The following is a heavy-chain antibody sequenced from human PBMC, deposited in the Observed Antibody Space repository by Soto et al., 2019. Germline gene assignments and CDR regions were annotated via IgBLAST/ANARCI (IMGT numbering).Heavy chain of an antibody. J-gene: IGHJ4*02. CDR1: GYTFTSYD. CDR2: MNPNSGNT. Sequence: QVQLVQSGAEVKKPGASVKVSCKASGYTFTSYDINWVRQATGQGLEWMGWMNPNSGNTGYAQKFQDRVTMTRNTSISTAYMELSSLRSEDTAVYYCARVPIVVVPAAIVGGDYWGQGTLVTVSS. CDR3: ARVPIVVVPAAIVGGDY. V-gene: IGHV1-8*01. D-gene: IGHD2-2*02.